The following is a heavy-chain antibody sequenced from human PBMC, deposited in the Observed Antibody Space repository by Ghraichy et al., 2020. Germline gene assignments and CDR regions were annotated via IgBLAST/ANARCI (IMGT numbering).Heavy chain of an antibody. D-gene: IGHD3-3*01. V-gene: IGHV4-30-2*01. J-gene: IGHJ6*02. CDR3: AVLASHGVDV. Sequence: SETLSLTCGVSGSFITSGDYSWTWLRQPPGKGLEWIGYVYHSGSAYSNPSLQSRVTISVDMYKNQFSLDLTSVTAADAAVYYCAVLASHGVDVWGQGTKVTVSS. CDR2: VYHSGSA. CDR1: GSFITSGDYS.